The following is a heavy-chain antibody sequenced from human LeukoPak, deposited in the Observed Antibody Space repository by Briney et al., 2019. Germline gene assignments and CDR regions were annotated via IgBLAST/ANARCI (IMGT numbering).Heavy chain of an antibody. J-gene: IGHJ3*02. CDR1: GGSFSGYY. V-gene: IGHV4-34*01. CDR2: INHSGST. CDR3: ARDRLYDILTGYYPDAFDI. D-gene: IGHD3-9*01. Sequence: PSETLSLTCAVYGGSFSGYYWSWIRQPPGKGLEWIGEINHSGSTNYNPSLKSRVTISVDTSKNQFSLKLSSVTAADTAVYYCARDRLYDILTGYYPDAFDIWGQGTMVTVSS.